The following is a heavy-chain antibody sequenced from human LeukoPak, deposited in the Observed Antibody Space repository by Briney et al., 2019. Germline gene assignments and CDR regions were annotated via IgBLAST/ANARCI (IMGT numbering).Heavy chain of an antibody. CDR1: GGSISSYY. CDR3: ARTTGPVGWFDP. D-gene: IGHD1-14*01. Sequence: PSETLSLTCTVSGGSISSYYWSWIRQPPGKGLEWVGYIYHGGSAKYNPSLKSRVTMSVDTSKNQFSLKLRSVTAADTAVYYCARTTGPVGWFDPWGQGTLVTVSS. J-gene: IGHJ5*02. CDR2: IYHGGSA. V-gene: IGHV4-59*01.